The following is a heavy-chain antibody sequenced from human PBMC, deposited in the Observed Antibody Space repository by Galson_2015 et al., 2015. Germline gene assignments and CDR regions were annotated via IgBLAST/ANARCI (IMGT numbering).Heavy chain of an antibody. CDR3: ARRSPPSYFDY. CDR2: IKEDGSER. Sequence: SLRIACAASGFIFRNFWMSWVRQIPGEGLAWVADIKEDGSERYCVGSEQGRLTIYRDTDKNSLYLQMNSLRVEDTAVYYCARRSPPSYFDYWGQGTLITVSS. V-gene: IGHV3-7*01. J-gene: IGHJ4*02. CDR1: GFIFRNFW.